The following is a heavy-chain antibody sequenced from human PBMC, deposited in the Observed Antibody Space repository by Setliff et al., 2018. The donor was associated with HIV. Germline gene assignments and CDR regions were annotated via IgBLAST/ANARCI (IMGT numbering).Heavy chain of an antibody. D-gene: IGHD3-3*01. CDR2: INPNSGGT. V-gene: IGHV1-2*02. Sequence: GASVKVSCKASGYTFTGYYMHWVRQAPGQGLEWMGWINPNSGGTTYAQKFQGRVTMTRDTSISTAYMEVSRLRSDDTAVYYCVRGVQSPPHYSYYYMDVWGEGTMVTVSS. J-gene: IGHJ6*03. CDR3: VRGVQSPPHYSYYYMDV. CDR1: GYTFTGYY.